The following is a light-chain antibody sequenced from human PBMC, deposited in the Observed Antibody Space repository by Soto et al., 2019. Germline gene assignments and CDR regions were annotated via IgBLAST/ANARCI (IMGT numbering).Light chain of an antibody. CDR2: GAS. CDR1: QSVGSD. V-gene: IGKV3-15*01. CDR3: QQYKNWPRT. J-gene: IGKJ4*02. Sequence: EIVMTQSPATLSVSPGAIATLSFSASQSVGSDLVCYRQKPGQAPRLLIYGASTRATDMPGRFSGSGSGTEFTLTISSLQSEDFAVYYCQQYKNWPRTFGRGTKVDI.